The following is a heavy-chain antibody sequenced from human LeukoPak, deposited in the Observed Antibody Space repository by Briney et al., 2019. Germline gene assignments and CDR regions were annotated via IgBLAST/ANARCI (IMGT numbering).Heavy chain of an antibody. Sequence: PGGSLRLSCAASGFVFTSYSMNWVRQAPGKELEWISSISRDSFYIYYADSVKGRFTISRDNAKKSLYLQMNSLRDEDTAVYYCAKDRGALIRGARNPNDACDIWGHGTMVTVSS. J-gene: IGHJ3*02. V-gene: IGHV3-21*01. CDR3: AKDRGALIRGARNPNDACDI. D-gene: IGHD3-10*01. CDR1: GFVFTSYS. CDR2: ISRDSFYI.